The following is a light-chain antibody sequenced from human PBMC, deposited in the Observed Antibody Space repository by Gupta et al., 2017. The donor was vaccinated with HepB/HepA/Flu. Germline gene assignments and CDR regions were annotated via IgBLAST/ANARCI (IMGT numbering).Light chain of an antibody. Sequence: QSALPQPASVSGSPGQSITLSCTGTSSDVGSYNLVSWYQQHPGKAPKLMIYEVSKRPSGVSNRFSGSKSGNTASLTISGLQAEDEADYYCCSYAGSSTSVVFGGGTKLTVL. J-gene: IGLJ2*01. CDR2: EVS. V-gene: IGLV2-23*02. CDR3: CSYAGSSTSVV. CDR1: SSDVGSYNL.